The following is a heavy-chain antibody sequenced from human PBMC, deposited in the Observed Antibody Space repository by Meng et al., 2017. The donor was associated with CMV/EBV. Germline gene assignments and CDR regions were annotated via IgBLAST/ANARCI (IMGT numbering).Heavy chain of an antibody. V-gene: IGHV4-31*02. Sequence: SGSSISSGGYYLSWIRQHPGKGLEWIGYIYYGGSTYYNPSLKSRVTISVDTSKNQFSLKLSSVTAADTAVYYCARDQRDSSGYYFDYWGQGTLVTVSS. CDR1: GSSISSGGYY. J-gene: IGHJ4*02. CDR3: ARDQRDSSGYYFDY. CDR2: IYYGGST. D-gene: IGHD3-22*01.